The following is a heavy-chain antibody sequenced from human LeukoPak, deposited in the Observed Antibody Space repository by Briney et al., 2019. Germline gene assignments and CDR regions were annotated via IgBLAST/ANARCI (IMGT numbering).Heavy chain of an antibody. J-gene: IGHJ6*03. CDR3: ARTREYSSPYFYYYMDV. CDR2: MNPNSGNT. Sequence: GASVKVSCKASGYTFTSYDINWVRQATGQGLEWMGWMNPNSGNTGYAQKFQGRVTITSNTSISTAYMELSSLRSEDTAVYYCARTREYSSPYFYYYMDVWGKGTTVTVSS. V-gene: IGHV1-8*03. CDR1: GYTFTSYD. D-gene: IGHD6-6*01.